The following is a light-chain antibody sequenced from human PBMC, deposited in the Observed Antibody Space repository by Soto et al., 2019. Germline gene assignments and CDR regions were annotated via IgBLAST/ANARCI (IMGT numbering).Light chain of an antibody. CDR1: QSVSSKY. Sequence: EVVLTQSPGTLSLSPGERATLSCRASQSVSSKYIGWYQQKPGQAPRLLMYEASSRANGITDRFSGSGSGTDFTLTISRLEPEDFGVYFCQKYGGSPPHTFGQGTKLEI. V-gene: IGKV3-20*01. CDR3: QKYGGSPPHT. CDR2: EAS. J-gene: IGKJ2*01.